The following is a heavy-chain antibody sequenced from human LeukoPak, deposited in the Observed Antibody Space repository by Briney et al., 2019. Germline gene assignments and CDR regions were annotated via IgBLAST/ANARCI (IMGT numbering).Heavy chain of an antibody. CDR3: ARAVHYYDSSGYYQDAFDI. Sequence: GASVKVSCKASGYTFTGYYMHWVRQAPGQGLEWMGRINPNSGGTNYAQKFQGRVTMTRDTSTSTVYMELSSLRSEDTAVYYCARAVHYYDSSGYYQDAFDIWGQGTMVTVSS. V-gene: IGHV1-2*06. J-gene: IGHJ3*02. D-gene: IGHD3-22*01. CDR2: INPNSGGT. CDR1: GYTFTGYY.